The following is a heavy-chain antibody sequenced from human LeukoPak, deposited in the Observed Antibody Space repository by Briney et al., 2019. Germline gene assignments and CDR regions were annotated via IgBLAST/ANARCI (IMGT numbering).Heavy chain of an antibody. CDR1: GGSISSGGYS. CDR2: IYHSGST. V-gene: IGHV4-30-2*01. D-gene: IGHD3-22*01. J-gene: IGHJ2*01. Sequence: SETLSLTCAVSGGSISSGGYSWSWIRQPPGKGLEWIGYIYHSGSTYYNPSLKSRVTIPVDRYKNQFSLKRSSVPAAAPAVYYCARAATFNYYDSRGRYLDLWGRGTLVTVSS. CDR3: ARAATFNYYDSRGRYLDL.